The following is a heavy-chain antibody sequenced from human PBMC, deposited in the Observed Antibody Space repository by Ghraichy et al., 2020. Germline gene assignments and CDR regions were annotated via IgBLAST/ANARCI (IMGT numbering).Heavy chain of an antibody. CDR3: ARDKMHSGYDWGGY. CDR2: ISAYNGNT. V-gene: IGHV1-18*01. Sequence: ASVKVSCKASGYTFTSYGISWVRQAPGQGLEWMGWISAYNGNTNYAQKLQGRVTMTTDTSTSTAYMELRSLRSDDTAVYYCARDKMHSGYDWGGYWGQGTLVTVSS. CDR1: GYTFTSYG. J-gene: IGHJ4*02. D-gene: IGHD5-12*01.